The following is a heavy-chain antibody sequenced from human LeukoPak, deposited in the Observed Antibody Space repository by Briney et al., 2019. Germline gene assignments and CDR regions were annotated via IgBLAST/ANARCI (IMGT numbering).Heavy chain of an antibody. Sequence: SVRVSCKASGGTFSSYAISWVRQAPGQGLEWMGGIIPIFGTANYAQKFQGRVTITADKSTSTAYMELSSLRSEDTAVYYCARDSYYDFWSGYSANYYYYYYMDVWGKGTTVTVSS. CDR1: GGTFSSYA. D-gene: IGHD3-3*01. CDR2: IIPIFGTA. V-gene: IGHV1-69*06. J-gene: IGHJ6*03. CDR3: ARDSYYDFWSGYSANYYYYYYMDV.